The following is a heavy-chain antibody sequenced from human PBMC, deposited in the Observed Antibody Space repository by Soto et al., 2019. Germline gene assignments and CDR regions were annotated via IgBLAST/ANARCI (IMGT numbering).Heavy chain of an antibody. CDR3: AREGGYSYGTLYYYYYGMDV. D-gene: IGHD5-18*01. Sequence: PSETLSLTCAVSGYSVSSGCYWGWFRRHPARKVEWIGSIYHSGSTYYNPSLKSRVTISVDTSKNQFSLKLSSVTAADTAVYYCAREGGYSYGTLYYYYYGMDVWGQGTTVT. J-gene: IGHJ6*02. CDR1: GYSVSSGCY. CDR2: IYHSGST. V-gene: IGHV4-38-2*02.